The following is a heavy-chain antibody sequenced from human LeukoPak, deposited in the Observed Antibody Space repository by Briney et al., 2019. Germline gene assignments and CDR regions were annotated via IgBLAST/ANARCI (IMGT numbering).Heavy chain of an antibody. J-gene: IGHJ5*02. Sequence: PSETLSLTCAVSGYSISSGYYWGWIRQPPGKGLEWIGSICHSGSTYYNPSLKSRVTISVDTSKNQFSLKLSSVTAVDTAVYYCARVQLLWFGEFTKTPNWFDPWGQGTPVTVSS. CDR2: ICHSGST. CDR1: GYSISSGYY. V-gene: IGHV4-38-2*01. D-gene: IGHD3-10*01. CDR3: ARVQLLWFGEFTKTPNWFDP.